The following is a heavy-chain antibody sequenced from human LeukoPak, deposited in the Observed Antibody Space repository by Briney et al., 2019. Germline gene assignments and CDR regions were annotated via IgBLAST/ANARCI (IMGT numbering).Heavy chain of an antibody. V-gene: IGHV1-18*01. D-gene: IGHD1-7*01. Sequence: GASVKNSCKASGYTFTSYGISWVRQAPGQGLEWMGWISAYNGDTNYAQNLQGRVTMTTDTSTSTAYMELRNLRSDDTAVYYCARGNNWNYGVDYYYYMDVWGKGTTVTVSS. CDR1: GYTFTSYG. CDR2: ISAYNGDT. J-gene: IGHJ6*03. CDR3: ARGNNWNYGVDYYYYMDV.